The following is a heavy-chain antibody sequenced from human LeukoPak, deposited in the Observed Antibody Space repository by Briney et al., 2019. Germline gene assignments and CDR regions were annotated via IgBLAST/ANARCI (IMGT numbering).Heavy chain of an antibody. Sequence: PSETLSLTCTVSGGSISSSSYYWGWIRQPPGKGLEWIGSIYYSGSTYYNPSLKSRVTISVDTSKNQFSLKLSSVTAADTAVYYCARQLSWNRFDYWGQGTLVTVSS. CDR2: IYYSGST. J-gene: IGHJ4*02. D-gene: IGHD1-1*01. V-gene: IGHV4-39*01. CDR1: GGSISSSSYY. CDR3: ARQLSWNRFDY.